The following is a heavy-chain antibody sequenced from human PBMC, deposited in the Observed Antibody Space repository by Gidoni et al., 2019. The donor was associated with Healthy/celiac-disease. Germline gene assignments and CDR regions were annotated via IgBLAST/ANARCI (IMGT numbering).Heavy chain of an antibody. Sequence: QVQPVESGGGVVQPGRSLSLSCAASGFTFSSYGMHWVRQAPGKGLVWVAVRWYDGSNKYDADSVKGRFTISRDNSKNTLYLQMNSLRAEDTAVYYCARETIVGATTLGYYFDYWGQGTLVTVSS. CDR1: GFTFSSYG. V-gene: IGHV3-33*01. CDR2: RWYDGSNK. J-gene: IGHJ4*02. D-gene: IGHD1-26*01. CDR3: ARETIVGATTLGYYFDY.